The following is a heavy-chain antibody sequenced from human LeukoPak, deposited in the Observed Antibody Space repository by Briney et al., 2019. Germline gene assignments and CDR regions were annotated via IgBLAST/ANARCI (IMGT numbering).Heavy chain of an antibody. Sequence: ASVKVSCKASGYTFTNYGLSWVRQAPGQGLEWMGWINTNTGNPKSAQGFTERFVFSLDASVSTAYLQISSLKAADTAVYYCARSYGAFEGATYYYYGMDVWGQGTTVTVSS. CDR3: ARSYGAFEGATYYYYGMDV. D-gene: IGHD3-10*01. V-gene: IGHV7-4-1*02. CDR1: GYTFTNYG. CDR2: INTNTGNP. J-gene: IGHJ6*02.